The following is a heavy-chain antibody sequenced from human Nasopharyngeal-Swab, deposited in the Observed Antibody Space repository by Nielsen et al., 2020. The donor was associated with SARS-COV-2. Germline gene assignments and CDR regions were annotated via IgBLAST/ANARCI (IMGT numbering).Heavy chain of an antibody. CDR2: ISYDGSNK. V-gene: IGHV3-30-3*01. Sequence: GESLKISCAASGFTFSSYAMHWVRPAPGKGLEWVAVISYDGSNKYYADSVKGRFTISRDNSKNTLYLQMNSLRAEDTAVYYCASALVWFGEIWFDPWGQGTLVTVSS. CDR3: ASALVWFGEIWFDP. CDR1: GFTFSSYA. D-gene: IGHD3-10*01. J-gene: IGHJ5*02.